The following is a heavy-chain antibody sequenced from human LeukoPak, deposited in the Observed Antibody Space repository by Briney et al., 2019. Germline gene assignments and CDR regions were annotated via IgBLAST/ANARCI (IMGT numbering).Heavy chain of an antibody. CDR3: ARGLRGYYDILTGQNWFDP. V-gene: IGHV1-2*04. CDR1: GYTFTGYY. J-gene: IGHJ5*02. CDR2: INPNSGGT. D-gene: IGHD3-9*01. Sequence: ASVKVSCEASGYTFTGYYMHWVRQAPGQGLEWMGWINPNSGGTNYAQKFQGWVTMTRDTSISTAYMELSRLRSDDTAVYYCARGLRGYYDILTGQNWFDPWGQGTLVTVSS.